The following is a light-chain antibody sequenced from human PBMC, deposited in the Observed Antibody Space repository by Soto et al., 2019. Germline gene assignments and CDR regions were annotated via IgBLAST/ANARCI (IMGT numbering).Light chain of an antibody. J-gene: IGLJ3*02. CDR1: SSDVGSYNL. Sequence: QSALTQPASVSGSPGQSITISCTGTSSDVGSYNLVSWYQQHPGKAPKLMIYEDSKRPSGVSNRFSGSKSGNTASLTLSGLQDEDEADYYCCSYAGVSTWVFGGGTKLTVL. V-gene: IGLV2-23*01. CDR3: CSYAGVSTWV. CDR2: EDS.